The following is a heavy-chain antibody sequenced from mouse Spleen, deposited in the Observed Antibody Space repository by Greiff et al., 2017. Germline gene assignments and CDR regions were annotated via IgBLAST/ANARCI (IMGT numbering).Heavy chain of an antibody. V-gene: IGHV5-4*02. Sequence: EVKLEESGGGLVKPGGSLKLSCAASGFTFSDYYMYWVRQTPEKRLEWVATISDGGSYTYYPDSVKGRFTISRDNAKNNLYLQMSSLKSEDTAMYYCARADRYGAWFAYWGQGTLVTVSA. CDR1: GFTFSDYY. D-gene: IGHD2-14*01. CDR2: ISDGGSYT. J-gene: IGHJ3*01. CDR3: ARADRYGAWFAY.